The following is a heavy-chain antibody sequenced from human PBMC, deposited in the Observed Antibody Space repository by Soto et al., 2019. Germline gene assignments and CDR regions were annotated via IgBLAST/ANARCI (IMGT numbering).Heavy chain of an antibody. V-gene: IGHV1-2*02. J-gene: IGHJ4*02. CDR2: INPNSGGT. D-gene: IGHD1-1*01. CDR3: ARALGTSGGFDY. CDR1: GFTFSAYY. Sequence: GASVKVSCKASGFTFSAYYIYWVRQAPGQGLEWIGWINPNSGGTNNAQKFQGRVTITRDASTSTAYMELSGLSSEDTAVYYCARALGTSGGFDYWGQGTLVTVSS.